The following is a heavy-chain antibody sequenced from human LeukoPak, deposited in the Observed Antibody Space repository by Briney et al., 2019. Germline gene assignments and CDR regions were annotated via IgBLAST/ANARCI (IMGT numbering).Heavy chain of an antibody. CDR3: ASRMTF. Sequence: GGSLRLSCAASGFTFRSYAMTWVRQAPGKGLQWVSLIYRGGDTYYADSVKGRFTIYRHNSENTLYLQMSSLRTEDTAIYYCASRMTFGGPGTLVTVSS. CDR2: IYRGGDT. J-gene: IGHJ4*02. V-gene: IGHV3-53*04. D-gene: IGHD2/OR15-2a*01. CDR1: GFTFRSYA.